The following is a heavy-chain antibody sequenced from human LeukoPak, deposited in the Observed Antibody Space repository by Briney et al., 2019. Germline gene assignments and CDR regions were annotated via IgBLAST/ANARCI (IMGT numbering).Heavy chain of an antibody. V-gene: IGHV3-30*02. Sequence: GGSLRLSCAASGFTFSSYGTHGGRQAPGKGREWGAFIRYDGSNKYYPDSVKGRFTISRDNSKNTLYLQMNSLRAEDTAVYYCAKDGALRYMDVWGKGTTVTVSS. CDR2: IRYDGSNK. CDR1: GFTFSSYG. D-gene: IGHD3-16*01. CDR3: AKDGALRYMDV. J-gene: IGHJ6*03.